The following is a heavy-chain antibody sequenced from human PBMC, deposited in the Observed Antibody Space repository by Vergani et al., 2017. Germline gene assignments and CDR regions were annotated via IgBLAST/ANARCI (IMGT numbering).Heavy chain of an antibody. D-gene: IGHD3-3*01. V-gene: IGHV4-59*01. CDR1: GAAIKDFY. Sequence: QVQLQESGPGLVKPSETLSLTCTVSGAAIKDFYWSWFRQPPGKGLEWIGYVYYTGSTTYNPSLKSRVTISVDTSNNQFSLRMTSLTAADTAVYYCARGKPVDFWSGYPFDYWGQGTLVTVSS. CDR3: ARGKPVDFWSGYPFDY. CDR2: VYYTGST. J-gene: IGHJ4*02.